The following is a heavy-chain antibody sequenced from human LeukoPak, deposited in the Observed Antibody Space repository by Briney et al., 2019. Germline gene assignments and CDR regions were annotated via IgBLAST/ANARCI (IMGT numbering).Heavy chain of an antibody. V-gene: IGHV4-4*02. Sequence: SETLSLTCAVSGGSFSSTNWWSWVRQPPGKGLEWIGEISHSGSTNYNPSLKSRVTISVDKSKNQFSLKLSAVTAADTAVYYCARQDDYYDSSGRRWFDPWGRGALVTVSS. CDR1: GGSFSSTNW. D-gene: IGHD3-22*01. J-gene: IGHJ5*02. CDR2: ISHSGST. CDR3: ARQDDYYDSSGRRWFDP.